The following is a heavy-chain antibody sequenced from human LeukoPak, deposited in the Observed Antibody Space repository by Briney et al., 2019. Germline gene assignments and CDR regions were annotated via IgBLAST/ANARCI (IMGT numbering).Heavy chain of an antibody. V-gene: IGHV3-7*01. CDR3: ARERTTIVSGTTIGAY. D-gene: IGHD2/OR15-2a*01. Sequence: GGSLRLSCAASGFTFSNYWMSWVRQAPGKGLEWVANIKQDGSEKYYVDSVKGRFTISRDNAKNSLFLQMNSLIADDTAVYYCARERTTIVSGTTIGAYWGQGTLVTVSS. CDR1: GFTFSNYW. J-gene: IGHJ4*02. CDR2: IKQDGSEK.